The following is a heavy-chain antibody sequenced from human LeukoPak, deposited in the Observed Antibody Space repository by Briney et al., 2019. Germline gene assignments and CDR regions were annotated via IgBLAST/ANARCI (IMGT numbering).Heavy chain of an antibody. CDR2: IYYSGST. J-gene: IGHJ4*02. CDR3: ARADRMVRGVIIPSYFDY. D-gene: IGHD3-10*01. CDR1: GGSISSYY. V-gene: IGHV4-59*01. Sequence: SETLSLTCTVFGGSISSYYWSWIRQPPGKGLEWIGYIYYSGSTNYNPSLKSRVTISVDTSKNQFSLKLSSVTAADTAVYYCARADRMVRGVIIPSYFDYWGQGTLVTVSS.